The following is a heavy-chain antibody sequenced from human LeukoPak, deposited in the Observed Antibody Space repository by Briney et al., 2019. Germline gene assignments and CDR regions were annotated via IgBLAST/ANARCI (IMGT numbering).Heavy chain of an antibody. V-gene: IGHV3-30*18. CDR3: AKERDYRVSTSCDY. J-gene: IGHJ4*02. CDR2: ISYDGKVT. D-gene: IGHD3-10*01. Sequence: TGGSLRLSCAASGFTFSNFGMHWVRQAPGKGLEWMAVISYDGKVTYYADSVKGRFTISRGNSKNTLYLQMTSLRGEDTALYYCAKERDYRVSTSCDYWGQGTQVTVSS. CDR1: GFTFSNFG.